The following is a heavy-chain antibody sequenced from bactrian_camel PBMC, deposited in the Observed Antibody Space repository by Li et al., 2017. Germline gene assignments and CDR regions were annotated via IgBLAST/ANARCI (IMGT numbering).Heavy chain of an antibody. CDR2: INSGGGTT. D-gene: IGHD5*01. J-gene: IGHJ4*01. CDR1: GFTFSSYG. Sequence: DVQLVESGGGLVQPGGSLRLSCAASGFTFSSYGMSWVRQAPGKGLEWVSCINSGGGTTYFADSVKGRFTISRDNAKNTLYLQLNSLKTEDTAMYYCAKGTAGWKAGETYWGQGTQVTVS. CDR3: AKGTAGWKAGETY. V-gene: IGHV3S40*01.